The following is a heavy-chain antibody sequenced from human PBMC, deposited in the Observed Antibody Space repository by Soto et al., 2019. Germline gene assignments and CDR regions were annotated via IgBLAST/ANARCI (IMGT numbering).Heavy chain of an antibody. CDR1: GFTFSDYA. J-gene: IGHJ4*02. CDR2: VSHDGRNT. V-gene: IGHV3-30*18. CDR3: AKGGRQWLVTSDFNY. Sequence: VQLVESGGGVVQPGRSLRLSCAASGFTFSDYAMHWVRQAPGKGLEWVAVVSHDGRNTHYADSVKGRFTISRDSSKKTVSLGMTSLRAEDTAVYYCAKGGRQWLVTSDFNYWGQGALVTVSS. D-gene: IGHD6-19*01.